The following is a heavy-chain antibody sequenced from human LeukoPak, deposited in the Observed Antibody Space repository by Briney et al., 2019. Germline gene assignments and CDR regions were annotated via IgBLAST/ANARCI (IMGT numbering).Heavy chain of an antibody. V-gene: IGHV3-7*01. Sequence: GGSLRLSCAASGSTFGSCWMNWVRQTPGKGLEWVANINQDGSQKFYVDSVKGRFTISRDNANNSLYLQMNSLRAEDTAVYYCSVYSSGWYDYWGQGTLVTVSS. CDR2: INQDGSQK. CDR1: GSTFGSCW. CDR3: SVYSSGWYDY. D-gene: IGHD6-19*01. J-gene: IGHJ4*02.